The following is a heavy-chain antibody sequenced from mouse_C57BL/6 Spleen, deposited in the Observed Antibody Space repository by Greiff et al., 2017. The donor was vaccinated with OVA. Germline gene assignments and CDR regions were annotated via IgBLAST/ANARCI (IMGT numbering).Heavy chain of an antibody. CDR2: ISDGGSYT. J-gene: IGHJ4*01. Sequence: EVKLVESGGGLVKPGGSLKLSCAASGFTFSSYAMSWVRQTPEKRLEWVATISDGGSYTYYPDNVKGRFTISRDNAKNNLYLQMSHLKSEDTAMYYCARDPVYCAMDYWGQGTSVTVSS. CDR1: GFTFSSYA. CDR3: ARDPVYCAMDY. V-gene: IGHV5-4*01.